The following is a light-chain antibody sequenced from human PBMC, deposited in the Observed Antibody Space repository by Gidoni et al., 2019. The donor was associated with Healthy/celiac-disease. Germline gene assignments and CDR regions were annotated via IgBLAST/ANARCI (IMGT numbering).Light chain of an antibody. J-gene: IGLJ2*01. CDR1: KLGDKY. Sequence: SYELTQPPSVSVSPGQTASIPCSGDKLGDKYACWYHQKPGQSPVLVIYQDTKRPSGIPERFSGSNSGNTATLTISGTQAMDEADYYCQAWDISTHAVFGGGTKLTVL. V-gene: IGLV3-1*01. CDR3: QAWDISTHAV. CDR2: QDT.